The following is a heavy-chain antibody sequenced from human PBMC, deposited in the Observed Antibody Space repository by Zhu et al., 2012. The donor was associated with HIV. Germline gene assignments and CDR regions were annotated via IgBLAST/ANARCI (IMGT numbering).Heavy chain of an antibody. CDR3: ARDRYSGYDSVDY. Sequence: EVQLVESGGGLVQPGGSLRLSCAASGFRFSSYSMNWVRQAPGKGLEWTSYISSSSTTIYYADSVKGRFTISRDNAKNSLYLQMNSLRPEDTAVYYCARDRYSGYDSVDYWGQGTLVHRLL. J-gene: IGHJ4*02. CDR2: ISSSSTTI. CDR1: GFRFSSYS. D-gene: IGHD5-12*01. V-gene: IGHV3-48*01.